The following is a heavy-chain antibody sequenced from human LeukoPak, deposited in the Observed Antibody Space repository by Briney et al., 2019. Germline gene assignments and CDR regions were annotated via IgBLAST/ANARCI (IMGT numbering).Heavy chain of an antibody. CDR2: ISSSGNTM. D-gene: IGHD2-2*01. J-gene: IGHJ4*02. V-gene: IGHV3-48*03. CDR1: GFTVSSYE. CDR3: ARRYCGSTSCTLDH. Sequence: GGSLRLSCAASGFTVSSYEMNWVRQAPGKGLEWVSYISSSGNTMYYADSVKGRFSISRDNAKNSLYLQMNSLRAEDTAVYYCARRYCGSTSCTLDHWGQGTLVTVSS.